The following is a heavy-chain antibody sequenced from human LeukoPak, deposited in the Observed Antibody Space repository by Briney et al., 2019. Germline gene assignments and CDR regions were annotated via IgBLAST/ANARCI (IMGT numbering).Heavy chain of an antibody. CDR1: GFSVSKNY. V-gene: IGHV3-53*01. D-gene: IGHD6-13*01. CDR3: TRGPSSAAFDY. Sequence: GGSLRLSCAASGFSVSKNYMSWVRQAPGKGLEWVSVIYPAGDTYYGDSVKCRFTIYRDDSKNTLNLQMNSLRAEDAAVYYCTRGPSSAAFDYWGQGILVTVSS. CDR2: IYPAGDT. J-gene: IGHJ4*02.